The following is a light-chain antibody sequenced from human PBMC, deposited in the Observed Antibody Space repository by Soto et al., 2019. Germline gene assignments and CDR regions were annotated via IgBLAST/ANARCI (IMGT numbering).Light chain of an antibody. Sequence: IVMTQSPLSLPVVPGVPASISCRSSQSLLHSNGYNYLDWYLQKPGQSPQLLIYLGSNRASGVPDRFSGSGSGTDFTLKINRVEAEDVGVYYCMQTLQTPPFTFGPGTKVDIK. V-gene: IGKV2-28*01. CDR3: MQTLQTPPFT. CDR2: LGS. J-gene: IGKJ3*01. CDR1: QSLLHSNGYNY.